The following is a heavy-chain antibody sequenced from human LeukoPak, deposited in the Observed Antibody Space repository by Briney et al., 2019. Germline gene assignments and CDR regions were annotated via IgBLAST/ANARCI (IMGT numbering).Heavy chain of an antibody. CDR2: INHSRST. J-gene: IGHJ6*02. CDR1: GGSFSGYY. CDR3: ARVVRYYNVGHYYGMDV. D-gene: IGHD3-10*01. V-gene: IGHV4-34*01. Sequence: SETLSLTCAVYGGSFSGYYWSWIRQPPGKGLEWIGEINHSRSTNYNPSLKSRVTISVDTSKNQFSLKLSSVTAADTAVYYCARVVRYYNVGHYYGMDVWGQGTTVTVSS.